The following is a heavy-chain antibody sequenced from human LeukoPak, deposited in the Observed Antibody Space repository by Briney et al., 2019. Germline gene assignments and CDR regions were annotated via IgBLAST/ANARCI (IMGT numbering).Heavy chain of an antibody. V-gene: IGHV3-11*01. J-gene: IGHJ4*02. CDR2: ISTSGSTI. D-gene: IGHD1-26*01. CDR3: ARGLTVVGRPFDY. Sequence: GGALRLSCAASGFTFSDHFMSWIRQAPGKGLEGVSYISTSGSTIYYADSVKGRFTISRDNAKNSLYLQMNSLRAEDTAVYYCARGLTVVGRPFDYWGQGTLVTVSS. CDR1: GFTFSDHF.